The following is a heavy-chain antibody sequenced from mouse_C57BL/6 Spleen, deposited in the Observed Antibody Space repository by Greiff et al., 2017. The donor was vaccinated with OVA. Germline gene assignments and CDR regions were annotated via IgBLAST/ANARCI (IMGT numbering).Heavy chain of an antibody. D-gene: IGHD1-1*01. CDR3: ARITTVVGYCDY. Sequence: QVQLQQSGPELVKPGASVKMSCKASGYSFTSYYIHWVKQRPGQGLEWIGWIDPGSGDTKYNEKFKGKATLTADTSSSTAYMQLSSLTSEDSAVYYCARITTVVGYCDYWGQGTTLTVSS. CDR2: IDPGSGDT. J-gene: IGHJ2*01. V-gene: IGHV1-66*01. CDR1: GYSFTSYY.